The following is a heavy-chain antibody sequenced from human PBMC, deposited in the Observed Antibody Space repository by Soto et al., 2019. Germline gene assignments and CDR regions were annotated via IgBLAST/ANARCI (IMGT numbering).Heavy chain of an antibody. V-gene: IGHV3-74*01. D-gene: IGHD2-21*01. J-gene: IGHJ4*02. CDR1: GFTFSSYW. Sequence: EVQLVESGGGLVQPGGSLRLSCAASGFTFSSYWMHWVRQAPGKGLVWVSRINGDGSRTSYADSVKGQFTISRDSARNTLYLQMISLGAEDTAVYYCARGAGGAYYVDYWGQGTLVTVSS. CDR2: INGDGSRT. CDR3: ARGAGGAYYVDY.